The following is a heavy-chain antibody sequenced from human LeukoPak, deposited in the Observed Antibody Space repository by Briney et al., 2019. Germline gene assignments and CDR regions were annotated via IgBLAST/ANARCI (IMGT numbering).Heavy chain of an antibody. CDR3: ARVLAAAGTIYYYYMDV. Sequence: PSETLSLTCTVSGGSISSGGYYWSGIRQPPGKGLEWIGYIYHSGSTYYNPSLKSRVTISVDRSKNQFSLKLSSVTAADTAVYYCARVLAAAGTIYYYYMDVWGKGTTVTVSS. V-gene: IGHV4-30-2*01. D-gene: IGHD6-13*01. CDR2: IYHSGST. CDR1: GGSISSGGYY. J-gene: IGHJ6*03.